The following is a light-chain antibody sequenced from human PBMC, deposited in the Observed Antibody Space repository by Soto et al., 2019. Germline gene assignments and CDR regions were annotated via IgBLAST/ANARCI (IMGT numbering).Light chain of an antibody. Sequence: DIQLTQSPSFLSASVGDRVTITCRASQGISTYLAGYQQKPGKAPKLLIYAASTLQSGVPSRFSGSGSGTEFALTITSLQPEDFATYYCQQLNSYSFTFGQGTKLEIK. J-gene: IGKJ2*01. V-gene: IGKV1-9*01. CDR3: QQLNSYSFT. CDR2: AAS. CDR1: QGISTY.